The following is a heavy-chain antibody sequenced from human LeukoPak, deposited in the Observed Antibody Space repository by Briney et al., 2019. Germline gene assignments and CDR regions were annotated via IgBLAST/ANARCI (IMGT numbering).Heavy chain of an antibody. V-gene: IGHV4-34*01. J-gene: IGHJ6*03. CDR2: INYSGST. CDR1: GGSFSS. D-gene: IGHD3-16*01. CDR3: AGGLGGTPNTSPPSYYYYHLDV. Sequence: PSETLSLTCAVHGGSFSSSWIRPPPGRGREWIGVINYSGSTNYNPSLKSRVTISIDTTKNQSSLKLSSVTAAATAAYYLAGGLGGTPNTSPPSYYYYHLDVWGEGRKVT.